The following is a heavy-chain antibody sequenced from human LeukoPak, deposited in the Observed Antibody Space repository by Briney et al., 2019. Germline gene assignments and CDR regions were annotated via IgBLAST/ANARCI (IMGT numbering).Heavy chain of an antibody. V-gene: IGHV3-15*01. CDR1: GFTFSNTW. J-gene: IGHJ5*02. CDR2: IKSKTDGGTT. Sequence: PGGSLRLSCAASGFTFSNTWMSWVRQAPGKGPEWVGRIKSKTDGGTTDYAAPVKGRFTISRDDSKTTLYLQMNSLTTEDTAVYYCTRGYWFDPWGQGTLVTVSS. D-gene: IGHD3-10*01. CDR3: TRGYWFDP.